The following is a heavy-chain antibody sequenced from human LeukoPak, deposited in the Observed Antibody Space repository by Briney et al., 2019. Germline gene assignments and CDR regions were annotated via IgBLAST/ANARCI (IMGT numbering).Heavy chain of an antibody. CDR3: ARDGAQYDSLDYEGEYYYYFGMDV. V-gene: IGHV4-59*01. Sequence: SETLSLTCTVSGGSINNYYWSWIRQPPGKGLEWIGYIYYTGNTNYNPSLERRVTISVDRSKNQFSLKLNSVTAADTAVSYCARDGAQYDSLDYEGEYYYYFGMDVWGQGATVTVSS. CDR1: GGSINNYY. D-gene: IGHD3-22*01. CDR2: IYYTGNT. J-gene: IGHJ6*02.